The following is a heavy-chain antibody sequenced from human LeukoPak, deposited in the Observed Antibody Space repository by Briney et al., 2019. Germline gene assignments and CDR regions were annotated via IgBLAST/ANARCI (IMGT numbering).Heavy chain of an antibody. Sequence: WASVKVSCKASGYTFTSYYMHWVRQAPGQGLEWMGIINPSGGSTSYAQKFQGRVTMTRDMSTSTVYMELSSLRSEDTAVYYCARDWLQQLVDYWGQGTLVTVSS. CDR2: INPSGGST. CDR1: GYTFTSYY. J-gene: IGHJ4*02. D-gene: IGHD6-13*01. V-gene: IGHV1-46*01. CDR3: ARDWLQQLVDY.